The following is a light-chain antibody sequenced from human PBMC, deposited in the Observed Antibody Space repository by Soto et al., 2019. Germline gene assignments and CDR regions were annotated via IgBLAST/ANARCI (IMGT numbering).Light chain of an antibody. CDR2: SAS. J-gene: IGKJ1*01. CDR1: QSISSY. V-gene: IGKV1-39*01. Sequence: DIQMTQSPSTLSAFVGDTVNITCRASQSISSYLNWYQQKPGKAPKLLVYSASNLQSGVPSRFSGSGSGTNFTLTISDLQPEDFTTYYCQKSDSTPWTFGQGTKVDIK. CDR3: QKSDSTPWT.